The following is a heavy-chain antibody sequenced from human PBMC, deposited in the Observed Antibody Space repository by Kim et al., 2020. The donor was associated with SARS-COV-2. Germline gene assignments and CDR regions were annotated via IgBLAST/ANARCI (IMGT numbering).Heavy chain of an antibody. J-gene: IGHJ4*02. D-gene: IGHD6-25*01. CDR2: INANSGGT. CDR1: GYTLTGYY. Sequence: ASVKVSCKASGYTLTGYYIHWVRQAPGQGLEWMGRINANSGGTTYAQKFQGRVTMTRDTSISTANMELTRLSSDDTALYYCATTVLTRGYSIGIGSWGQG. V-gene: IGHV1-2*06. CDR3: ATTVLTRGYSIGIGS.